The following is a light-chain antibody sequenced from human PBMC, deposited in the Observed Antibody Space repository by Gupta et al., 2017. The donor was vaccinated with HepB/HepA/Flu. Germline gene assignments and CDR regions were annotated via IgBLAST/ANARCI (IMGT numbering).Light chain of an antibody. CDR2: KVS. V-gene: IGKV2-30*01. Sequence: DVVLTQSPLSLPVTLGQPASISCTSSRSLVSTDGNTYLDWYHQGPGQSPRRLIYKVSKRDSGVPERFSGSGSGTDFTLTISGVEAEDLGGYYCMQCTCCPHTFGQGTKLEIK. J-gene: IGKJ2*01. CDR3: MQCTCCPHT. CDR1: RSLVSTDGNTY.